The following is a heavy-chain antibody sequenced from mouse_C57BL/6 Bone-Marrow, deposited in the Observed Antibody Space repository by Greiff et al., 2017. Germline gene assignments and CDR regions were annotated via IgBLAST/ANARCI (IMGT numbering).Heavy chain of an antibody. D-gene: IGHD1-1*01. CDR2: INPSSGYT. CDR1: GYTFTSYT. V-gene: IGHV1-4*01. CDR3: AITTVVAFDY. Sequence: VQLQESGAELARPGASVKMSCKASGYTFTSYTMHLVKQRPGQGLEWIGYINPSSGYTKYNQKFKDKATLTADKSSSTAYMQLSSLTSEDSAVYYCAITTVVAFDYWGQGTTLTVSA. J-gene: IGHJ2*01.